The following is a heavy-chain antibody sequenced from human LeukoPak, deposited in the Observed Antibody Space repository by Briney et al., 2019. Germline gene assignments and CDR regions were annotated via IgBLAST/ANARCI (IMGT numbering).Heavy chain of an antibody. V-gene: IGHV4-39*07. CDR1: GDSISSANYY. Sequence: PSETLSLTCTVSGDSISSANYYWGWVRQPPGKGLEWIGSIYFSGSTYYNPSLKSRVTISVETSKVQLSLKLSSVTAADTAVYYCARDSCSSTSCRKKFDNWGQGTLVTVSS. D-gene: IGHD2-2*01. CDR3: ARDSCSSTSCRKKFDN. J-gene: IGHJ4*02. CDR2: IYFSGST.